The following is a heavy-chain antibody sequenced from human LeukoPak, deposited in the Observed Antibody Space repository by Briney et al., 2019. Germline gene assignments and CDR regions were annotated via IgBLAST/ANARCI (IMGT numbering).Heavy chain of an antibody. V-gene: IGHV3-11*01. D-gene: IGHD5-18*01. J-gene: IGHJ4*02. Sequence: PGGSLRLSCAASGFTFSDYYMSWIRQAPGKGLEWVADISSSGSTIYYADSVKGRFTISRDNAKNSLYLQMNSLRAEDTAVYYCARAAMVRLLFDYWGQGTLVTVSS. CDR3: ARAAMVRLLFDY. CDR1: GFTFSDYY. CDR2: ISSSGSTI.